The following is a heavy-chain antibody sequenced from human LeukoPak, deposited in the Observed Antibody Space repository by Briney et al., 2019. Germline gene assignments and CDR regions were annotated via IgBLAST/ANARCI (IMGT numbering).Heavy chain of an antibody. V-gene: IGHV5-51*01. CDR1: GYNFGDHY. Sequence: GESLKISCKGSGYNFGDHYVAWLRQMPGKGLEWMVDISPGDSAARYSTSLQGQVPLSADKSIATAYLHWRSLKASDTAIYYCARSGDYFEYWGQGTLVTVSS. D-gene: IGHD1-26*01. J-gene: IGHJ4*02. CDR2: ISPGDSAA. CDR3: ARSGDYFEY.